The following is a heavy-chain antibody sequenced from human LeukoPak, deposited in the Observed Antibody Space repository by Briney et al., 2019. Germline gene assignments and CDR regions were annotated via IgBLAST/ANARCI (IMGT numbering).Heavy chain of an antibody. V-gene: IGHV4-59*01. CDR1: GGSISSYY. J-gene: IGHJ3*02. Sequence: PSETLSLTCTVSGGSISSYYWSWIRQPPGKGLEWIGYIYYSGSTNYNPSLKSRVTISVDTSMNQFSLKLSSVTAADTAVYYCARELTTVTTVGAFDIWGQGTMVTVSS. CDR2: IYYSGST. CDR3: ARELTTVTTVGAFDI. D-gene: IGHD4-17*01.